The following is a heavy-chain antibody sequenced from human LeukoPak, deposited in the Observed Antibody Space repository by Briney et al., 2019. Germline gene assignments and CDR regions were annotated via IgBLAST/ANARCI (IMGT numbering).Heavy chain of an antibody. CDR3: GDCLYYYLDS. D-gene: IGHD2-21*02. CDR1: GGSITSHY. V-gene: IGHV4-59*11. Sequence: SETLSLTCTVSGGSITSHYWSWVRQPPGKGLEWIANIDYNGNTNYNPSLKSRVTISLDTSKKQVSLNLSSVTAADTAVYCGGDCLYYYLDSRGQGTLVTVSS. CDR2: IDYNGNT. J-gene: IGHJ4*02.